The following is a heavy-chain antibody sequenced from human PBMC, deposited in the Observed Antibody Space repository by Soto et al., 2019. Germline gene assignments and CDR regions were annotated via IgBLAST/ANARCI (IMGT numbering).Heavy chain of an antibody. CDR2: ISAYNGNT. Sequence: GASVKVSCKASGYTFTSYGISWVRQAPGQGLEWMGWISAYNGNTNYAQKLQGRVTMTTDTSTSTAYMELRSLRSDDTAVYYCARDRLGYCSGGSCEHDAPIDPWGQGTLVTVSS. CDR1: GYTFTSYG. D-gene: IGHD2-15*01. CDR3: ARDRLGYCSGGSCEHDAPIDP. J-gene: IGHJ5*02. V-gene: IGHV1-18*01.